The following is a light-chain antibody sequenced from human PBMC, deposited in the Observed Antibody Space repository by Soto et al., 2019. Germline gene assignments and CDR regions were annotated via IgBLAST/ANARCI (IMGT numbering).Light chain of an antibody. J-gene: IGKJ2*01. CDR3: HQFYNWPPGT. CDR1: RTVSSD. V-gene: IGKV3-15*01. CDR2: GAS. Sequence: EIVMTQSPATLSVSPGERATLSCRASRTVSSDLAWYQHKPGQAPRLLIYGASNRATGIPARFSGSGSGTEFTLTISSLQSEDFAGYYCHQFYNWPPGTFGQGTKLEIK.